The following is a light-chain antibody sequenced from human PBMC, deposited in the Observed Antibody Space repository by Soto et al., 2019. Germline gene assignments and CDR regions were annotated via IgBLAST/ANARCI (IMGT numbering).Light chain of an antibody. J-gene: IGLJ2*01. CDR3: SSYTSSIVFVL. CDR1: SSDVGGYNY. CDR2: EVS. V-gene: IGLV2-14*01. Sequence: QSVLTQPASVSGSPGQSITISCSGTSSDVGGYNYVSWYQQHPGKAPKLMIYEVSHRPSGVSNRFSGSKSGNTASLTISGLQAEDEADYYCSSYTSSIVFVLFGGGTKLTVL.